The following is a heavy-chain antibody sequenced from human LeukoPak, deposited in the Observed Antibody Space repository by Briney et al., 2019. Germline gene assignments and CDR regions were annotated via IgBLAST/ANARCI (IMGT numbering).Heavy chain of an antibody. CDR2: INSDGSST. CDR1: GFNFNSHG. D-gene: IGHD1-26*01. Sequence: PGRSLRLSCAASGFNFNSHGMHWVRQAPGKGLVWVSRINSDGSSTSYADSVKGRFTISRDNAKNTVYLQMNSLRAEDTAVYYCARDLSGSFDYWGQGTLVSVSS. V-gene: IGHV3-74*01. CDR3: ARDLSGSFDY. J-gene: IGHJ4*02.